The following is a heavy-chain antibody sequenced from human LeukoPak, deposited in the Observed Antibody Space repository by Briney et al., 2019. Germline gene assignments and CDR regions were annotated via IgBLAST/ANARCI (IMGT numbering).Heavy chain of an antibody. CDR2: INSDGSST. CDR3: ARDSGITIFRTWYFDL. J-gene: IGHJ2*01. Sequence: GGSLRLSCAASGFTFSSHWMHWVRQAPGKGLVWVSRINSDGSSTSYADSVKGRFTISRDNAKNTLYLQMNSLRAEDTAVYYCARDSGITIFRTWYFDLWGRGTLVTVSS. CDR1: GFTFSSHW. D-gene: IGHD3-3*01. V-gene: IGHV3-74*01.